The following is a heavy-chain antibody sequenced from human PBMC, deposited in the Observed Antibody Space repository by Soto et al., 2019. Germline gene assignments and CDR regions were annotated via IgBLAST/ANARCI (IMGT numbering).Heavy chain of an antibody. CDR2: INHSGST. V-gene: IGHV4-34*01. J-gene: IGHJ4*02. Sequence: QVQLQQWGAGLLKPSETLSLTCVVSGGSFSGYYWNWIRQPPGKGLEWIGEINHSGSTNYNPSLKSRVTISVDTSKNQLSLRLSSVTAADTAMYYCAVRYCSSTSCSTLDSWGQGTLVTASS. D-gene: IGHD2-2*01. CDR1: GGSFSGYY. CDR3: AVRYCSSTSCSTLDS.